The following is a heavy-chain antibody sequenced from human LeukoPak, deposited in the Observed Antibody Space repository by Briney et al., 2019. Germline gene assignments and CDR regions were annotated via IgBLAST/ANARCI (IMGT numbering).Heavy chain of an antibody. J-gene: IGHJ4*02. V-gene: IGHV4-30-4*07. Sequence: PSQTLSLTCAVSGGSISSGGYSWSWIRQPPGKGLEWIGYIYYSGSTNYNPSLKSRVTISVDTSKNQFSLKLSSVTAADTAVYYCARHAAYGDYGDYFDYWGQGTLVTVSS. CDR3: ARHAAYGDYGDYFDY. CDR1: GGSISSGGYS. CDR2: IYYSGST. D-gene: IGHD4-17*01.